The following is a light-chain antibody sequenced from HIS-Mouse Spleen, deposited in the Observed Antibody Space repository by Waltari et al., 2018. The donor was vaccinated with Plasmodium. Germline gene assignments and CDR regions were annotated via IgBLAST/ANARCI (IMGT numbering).Light chain of an antibody. J-gene: IGKJ3*01. CDR2: GAS. CDR1: KSVSSN. CDR3: QQYNNWSFT. V-gene: IGKV3-15*01. Sequence: EIVMTQSPATLSEAPGERANPSCRASKSVSSNLAWYQQKPGQAPRLLISGASTRATGIPARFSGSGSGTEFTLTISSLQSEDFAVYYCQQYNNWSFTFGPGTKVDIK.